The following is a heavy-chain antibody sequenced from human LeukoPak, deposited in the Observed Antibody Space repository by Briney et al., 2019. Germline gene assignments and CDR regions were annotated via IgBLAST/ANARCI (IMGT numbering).Heavy chain of an antibody. J-gene: IGHJ4*02. CDR1: GFTFSSHS. D-gene: IGHD6-6*01. CDR2: ISSSSSYI. CDR3: ARELGSYSSSSQGDY. V-gene: IGHV3-21*01. Sequence: GGSLRLSCAASGFTFSSHSMNWVRQAPGKGLEWVSSISSSSSYIYYAGSVKGRFTISRDNAKNSLYLQMNSLRAEDTAVYYCARELGSYSSSSQGDYWGQGTLVTVSS.